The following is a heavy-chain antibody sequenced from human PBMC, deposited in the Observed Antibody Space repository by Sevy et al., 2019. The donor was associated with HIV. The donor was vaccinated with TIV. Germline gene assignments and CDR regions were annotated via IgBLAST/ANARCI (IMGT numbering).Heavy chain of an antibody. Sequence: GGSLRLSCSASGFTFSSYAMHWVRQAPGKGLEYVSAISSNGGSTYYADSVKGRFTISRDNSKNTLYLQMSSLRAEDTAVYYCVNGSDIVVVVAATFAGPDYSYGMDVWGQGTTVTVSS. J-gene: IGHJ6*02. CDR3: VNGSDIVVVVAATFAGPDYSYGMDV. CDR2: ISSNGGST. CDR1: GFTFSSYA. D-gene: IGHD2-15*01. V-gene: IGHV3-64D*06.